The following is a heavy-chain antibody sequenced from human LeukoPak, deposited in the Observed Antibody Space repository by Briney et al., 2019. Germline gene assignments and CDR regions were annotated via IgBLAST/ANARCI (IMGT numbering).Heavy chain of an antibody. D-gene: IGHD4/OR15-4a*01. CDR2: IKQDGSEK. CDR3: AREYDYGYYYFDY. Sequence: GGSLRLSCAASGFTFSSYWMSWVRQAPGKGLEWVANIKQDGSEKYYVDSVKGRFTISRDNAKNSLYLQMNSLRAEDTAVCYCAREYDYGYYYFDYWGQGTLVTVSS. CDR1: GFTFSSYW. J-gene: IGHJ4*02. V-gene: IGHV3-7*03.